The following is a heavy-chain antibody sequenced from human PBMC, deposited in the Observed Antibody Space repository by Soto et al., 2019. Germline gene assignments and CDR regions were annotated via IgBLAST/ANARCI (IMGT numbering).Heavy chain of an antibody. CDR3: ARLVACNGGSCKFDP. D-gene: IGHD2-15*01. CDR1: DGSVSSRKYF. Sequence: LQLQESGPGLVTPSQTLSLTCTVSDGSVSSRKYFWAWVRKSPAKGLEWIGSINYRGTTFYIASLKSRATISIDTSKNQFSLRLISVTAADTAVYYCARLVACNGGSCKFDPWGQGTLVTVSS. CDR2: INYRGTT. V-gene: IGHV4-39*01. J-gene: IGHJ5*02.